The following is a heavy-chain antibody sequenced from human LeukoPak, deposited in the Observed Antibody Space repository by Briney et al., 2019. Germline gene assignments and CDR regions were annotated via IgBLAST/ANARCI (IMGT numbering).Heavy chain of an antibody. CDR2: INHSGST. V-gene: IGHV4-61*10. Sequence: SETLSLTCSVSGGSISSGSYYWSWIRRPAGKGLEWIGEINHSGSTNYNPSLKSRVTISVDTSKNQFSLKLSSVTAADTAVYYCAGGVVVYYFDYWGLGTLVTVSS. CDR1: GGSISSGSYY. CDR3: AGGVVVYYFDY. J-gene: IGHJ4*02. D-gene: IGHD3-22*01.